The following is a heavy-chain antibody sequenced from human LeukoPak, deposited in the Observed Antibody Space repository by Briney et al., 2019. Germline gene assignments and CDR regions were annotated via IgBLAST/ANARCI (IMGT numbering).Heavy chain of an antibody. CDR1: GYSISSGYY. V-gene: IGHV4-61*01. CDR2: IYYSGST. Sequence: PSETLSLTCAVSGYSISSGYYWGWIRQPPGKGLEWIGYIYYSGSTNYNPSLKSRVTISVDTSKNQFSLKLSSVTAADTAVYYCARGRGDFWSGYYFDYWGQGTLVTVSS. CDR3: ARGRGDFWSGYYFDY. J-gene: IGHJ4*02. D-gene: IGHD3-3*01.